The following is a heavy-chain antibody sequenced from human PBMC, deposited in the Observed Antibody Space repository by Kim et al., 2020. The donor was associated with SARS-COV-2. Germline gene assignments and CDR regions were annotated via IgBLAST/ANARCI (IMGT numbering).Heavy chain of an antibody. CDR2: IIPILGIA. CDR1: GGTFSSYT. CDR3: ARDLGDYVWGSYRHFDY. J-gene: IGHJ4*02. Sequence: SVKVSCKASGGTFSSYTISWVRQAPGQGLEWMGRIIPILGIANYAQKFHGRVTITADKSTSTAYMELSSLRSEDTAVYYCARDLGDYVWGSYRHFDYWGQGTLVTVSS. V-gene: IGHV1-69*04. D-gene: IGHD3-16*02.